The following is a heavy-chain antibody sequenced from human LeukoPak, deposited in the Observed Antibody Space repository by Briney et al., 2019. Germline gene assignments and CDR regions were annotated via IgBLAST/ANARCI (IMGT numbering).Heavy chain of an antibody. V-gene: IGHV3-48*01. CDR1: GFTFSSNS. CDR2: ISGSRSTI. J-gene: IGHJ6*03. Sequence: PGGSLRLSCAASGFTFSSNSMNWVRQAPGKGLEWVSYISGSRSTIYYADSVKGRFTICRDNAKNSLYLQMNSLRAEDTAVYYCARDSSGYDVRYYYYYMDVWGKGTTVTVSS. CDR3: ARDSSGYDVRYYYYYMDV. D-gene: IGHD5-12*01.